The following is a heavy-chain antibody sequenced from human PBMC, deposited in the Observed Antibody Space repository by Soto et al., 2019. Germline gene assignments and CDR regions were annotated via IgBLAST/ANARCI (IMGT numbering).Heavy chain of an antibody. J-gene: IGHJ4*02. D-gene: IGHD4-17*01. CDR3: ARGNYGGFDY. CDR1: GFPFTSYG. Sequence: VQLVESGGGVVQPGRSLRLSCAASGFPFTSYGMHWVRQTPEKGLVWVARIYSDGSATTYADSVKGRFTISRDNSKNTLDLQMDSLRADDTAVYYCARGNYGGFDYWGQGTLVTVSS. CDR2: IYSDGSAT. V-gene: IGHV3-74*03.